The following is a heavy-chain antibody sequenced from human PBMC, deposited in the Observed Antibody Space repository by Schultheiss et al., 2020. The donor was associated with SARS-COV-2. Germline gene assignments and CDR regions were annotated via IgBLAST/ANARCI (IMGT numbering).Heavy chain of an antibody. CDR2: IYHSGST. J-gene: IGHJ5*02. Sequence: SETLSLTCAVSGGSISSSNWWSWVRQPPGKGLEWIGEIYHSGSTNYNPSLKSRVTISVDTSKNQFSLKLSSVTAADTAVYYCARVVSTIWFGELFRDDWFDPWGQGTLVTVSS. CDR3: ARVVSTIWFGELFRDDWFDP. CDR1: GGSISSSNW. V-gene: IGHV4-4*02. D-gene: IGHD3-10*01.